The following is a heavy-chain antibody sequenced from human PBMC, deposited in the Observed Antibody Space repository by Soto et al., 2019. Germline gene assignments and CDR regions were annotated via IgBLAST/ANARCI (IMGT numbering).Heavy chain of an antibody. Sequence: QERLVESGGGVVQPGRSLRLSCAVSGFNFRNYAMYWVRQAPGKGLEWVALIWHDGINEYYADSVKGRFTISSDISNNTLFRQMNSLRPEDTAVYYCTKSRADGYKWGLGLDYWGQGTLVTVSS. CDR2: IWHDGINE. CDR1: GFNFRNYA. D-gene: IGHD1-20*01. J-gene: IGHJ4*02. V-gene: IGHV3-33*03. CDR3: TKSRADGYKWGLGLDY.